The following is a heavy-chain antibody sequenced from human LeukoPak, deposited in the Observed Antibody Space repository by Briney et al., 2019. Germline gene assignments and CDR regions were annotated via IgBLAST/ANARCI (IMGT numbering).Heavy chain of an antibody. V-gene: IGHV2-5*02. D-gene: IGHD3-22*01. Sequence: ASGPTLVNPTQTLTLTCTFSGFSLSTSGVGVGWIRQPPGKALEWLALIYWDDDKRYSPSLKSRLTITKDTSKNQVVLTMTNMDPVDTATYYCALDSSGYYYGADWDYWGQGTLVTVSS. CDR2: IYWDDDK. J-gene: IGHJ4*02. CDR1: GFSLSTSGVG. CDR3: ALDSSGYYYGADWDY.